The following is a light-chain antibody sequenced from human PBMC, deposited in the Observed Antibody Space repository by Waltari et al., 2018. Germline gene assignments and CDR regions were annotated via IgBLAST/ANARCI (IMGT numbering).Light chain of an antibody. CDR1: QSLLDSEDGNTY. Sequence: DIVMNKTPLSMPVTLGEPASISCRSSQSLLDSEDGNTYLEWYLQKPGQSPQLLIYEVSNRASGVPDRFSGSGSDTDFTLKISRVEAEDVGVYYCMQALEFPYSFGQGTKVEIK. CDR2: EVS. V-gene: IGKV2-40*01. J-gene: IGKJ2*03. CDR3: MQALEFPYS.